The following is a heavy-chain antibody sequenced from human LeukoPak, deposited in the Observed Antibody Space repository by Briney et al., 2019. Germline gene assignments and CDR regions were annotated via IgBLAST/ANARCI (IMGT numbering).Heavy chain of an antibody. Sequence: GESLRLSCAASGFTFSYFWMHWFSQTPGKGLVWVSCTNTDGSYSSYADSVKGRFTISRDNVRNTLYLQMSSLRAEDSAVYYCARDFDSPRASDYWGQGISVTVSS. CDR3: ARDFDSPRASDY. D-gene: IGHD4-11*01. CDR2: TNTDGSYS. J-gene: IGHJ4*02. V-gene: IGHV3-74*01. CDR1: GFTFSYFW.